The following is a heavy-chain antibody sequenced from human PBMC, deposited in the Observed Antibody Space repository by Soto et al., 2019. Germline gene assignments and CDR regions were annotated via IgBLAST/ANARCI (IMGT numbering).Heavy chain of an antibody. D-gene: IGHD3-22*01. CDR1: GGSITGSSYY. V-gene: IGHV4-39*01. CDR3: MLGSGWKDFDY. J-gene: IGHJ4*02. CDR2: IYYSGST. Sequence: SETLSLTCTVSGGSITGSSYYWGWIRQPPGKGLEWIGSIYYSGSTYYNPSLKSRVTISVDTSKNQFSLRLSSVTAADTAVYYCMLGSGWKDFDYWGQGTLVTVSS.